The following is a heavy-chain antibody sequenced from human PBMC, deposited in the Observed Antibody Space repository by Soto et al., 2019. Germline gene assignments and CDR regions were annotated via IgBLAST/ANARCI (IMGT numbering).Heavy chain of an antibody. J-gene: IGHJ4*02. V-gene: IGHV4-61*01. CDR1: GGSVSSGSYY. Sequence: ETLSLTCTVSGGSVSSGSYYWSWIRQPPGKGLEWIGYIYYSGSTNYNPSLKSRVTISVDTSKNQFSLKLSSVTAADTAVYYCARSPRKFWSGYRNSYYFDYWGQGXLVTVYS. D-gene: IGHD3-3*01. CDR3: ARSPRKFWSGYRNSYYFDY. CDR2: IYYSGST.